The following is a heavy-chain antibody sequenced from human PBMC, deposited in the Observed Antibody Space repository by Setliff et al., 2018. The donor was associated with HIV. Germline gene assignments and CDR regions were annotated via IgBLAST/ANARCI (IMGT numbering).Heavy chain of an antibody. Sequence: SETLSLTCAVYGGSLSGYYWSWIRQPPGKGLEWIGEINHSGSTNYNPSLKSRVTIPVDTSKNQFSLKLSSVTAADTAVYYCTRDLTGFGSIFKYWGQVTLVTVSS. CDR2: INHSGST. CDR1: GGSLSGYY. V-gene: IGHV4-34*01. J-gene: IGHJ4*02. D-gene: IGHD2-21*01. CDR3: TRDLTGFGSIFKY.